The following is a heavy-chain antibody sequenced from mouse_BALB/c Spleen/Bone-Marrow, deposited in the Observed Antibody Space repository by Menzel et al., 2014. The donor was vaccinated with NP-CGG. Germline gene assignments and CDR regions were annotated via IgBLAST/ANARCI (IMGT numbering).Heavy chain of an antibody. CDR1: GFSLTTYG. CDR3: ARNPYGNYAMDY. V-gene: IGHV2-6*02. CDR2: IWSDGNT. D-gene: IGHD2-10*02. Sequence: VKLQESGPGLVAPSQSLSITCTVSGFSLTTYGVHWVRPPPGKALEWLVVIWSDGNTTYNSALKSRLSISKDNSKSQVFLKMNSLQTDDTAMYYCARNPYGNYAMDYWGQGTSVTVSS. J-gene: IGHJ4*01.